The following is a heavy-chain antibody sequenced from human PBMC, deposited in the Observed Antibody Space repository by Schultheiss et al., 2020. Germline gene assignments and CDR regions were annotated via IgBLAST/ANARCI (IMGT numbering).Heavy chain of an antibody. CDR1: GFTFSSYA. V-gene: IGHV3-33*01. J-gene: IGHJ6*02. Sequence: GGSLRLSCAASGFTFSSYAMHWVRQAPGKGLEWVAVIWFDGSNKYYVDSVEGRFTISRDNSKNTLYLQMNSLRAEDTAVYYCARSVVNDDMDVWGQGTTVTVSS. D-gene: IGHD2-8*02. CDR3: ARSVVNDDMDV. CDR2: IWFDGSNK.